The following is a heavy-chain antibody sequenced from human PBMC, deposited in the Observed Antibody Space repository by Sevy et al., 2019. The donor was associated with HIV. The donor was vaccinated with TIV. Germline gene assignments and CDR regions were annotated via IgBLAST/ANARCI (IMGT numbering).Heavy chain of an antibody. CDR1: GFTFSSYA. D-gene: IGHD4-17*01. V-gene: IGHV3-30-3*01. CDR2: IAYDGTNK. J-gene: IGHJ5*02. Sequence: GGSLRLSCAASGFTFSSYAFHWVRQAPGKGLEWVSIIAYDGTNKYYADSVKGGFTVSRDNSKSTLYLQMNSLRTEDTAVYYCARDQHDYAGNLRTGWFDPWGQGTLVTVSS. CDR3: ARDQHDYAGNLRTGWFDP.